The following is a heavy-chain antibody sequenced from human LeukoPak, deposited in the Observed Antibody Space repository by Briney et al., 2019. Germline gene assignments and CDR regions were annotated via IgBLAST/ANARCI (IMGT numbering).Heavy chain of an antibody. Sequence: VQPGGSLRLSCAASGFTLSSYAMSWVRQAPGKGLEWVSAISGSGGSTYYADSVKGRFTISRDNSKNTLYLQMNSLRAEDTAVYYCAKVPNSSSWYVGAFDIWGQGAMVTVSS. V-gene: IGHV3-23*01. CDR3: AKVPNSSSWYVGAFDI. D-gene: IGHD6-13*01. CDR2: ISGSGGST. CDR1: GFTLSSYA. J-gene: IGHJ3*02.